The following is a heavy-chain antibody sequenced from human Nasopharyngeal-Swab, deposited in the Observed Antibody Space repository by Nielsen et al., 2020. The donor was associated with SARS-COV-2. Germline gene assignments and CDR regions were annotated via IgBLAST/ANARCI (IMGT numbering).Heavy chain of an antibody. J-gene: IGHJ6*02. CDR3: ARSVVVILGDDYYYYGMDV. CDR1: GGTFSSYA. CDR2: IIPIFGTA. D-gene: IGHD2-15*01. Sequence: SVKVSCKASGGTFSSYAISWVRQAPGQGLEWMGGIIPIFGTANYAQKFQGRVTITADESTSTAYMELSSLRSEDTAVYYCARSVVVILGDDYYYYGMDVWGQGTTVTVSS. V-gene: IGHV1-69*13.